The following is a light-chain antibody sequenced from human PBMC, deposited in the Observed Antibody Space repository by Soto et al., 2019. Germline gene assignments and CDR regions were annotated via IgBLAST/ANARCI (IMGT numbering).Light chain of an antibody. V-gene: IGKV3-20*01. J-gene: IGKJ1*01. CDR3: QQCGSSRPT. CDR1: QGVRSS. CDR2: RAS. Sequence: TQSPATLSVSAGERATISCRASQGVRSSLAWYQQKPGQPPRLLIYRASSRATGVPARFSGSGSGTDFTLTISSLEPEDFAVYYCQQCGSSRPTFGQGTKVDI.